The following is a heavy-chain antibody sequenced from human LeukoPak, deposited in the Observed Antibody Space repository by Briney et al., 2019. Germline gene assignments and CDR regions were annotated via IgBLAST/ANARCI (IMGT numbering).Heavy chain of an antibody. D-gene: IGHD6-19*01. J-gene: IGHJ4*02. V-gene: IGHV4-34*01. Sequence: SETLSLTCAVDGVSFSGYYWSWLRQPPGKGLEWIGEINHSGSTNYNPSLKSRVTISVEPSKNQFSLELSSVTAADAAVYYFATSRYSSIPFDYSGQGTLVTVSS. CDR3: ATSRYSSIPFDY. CDR1: GVSFSGYY. CDR2: INHSGST.